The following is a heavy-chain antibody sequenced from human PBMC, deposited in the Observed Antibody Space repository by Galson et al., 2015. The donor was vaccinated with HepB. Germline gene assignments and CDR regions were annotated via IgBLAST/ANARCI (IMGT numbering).Heavy chain of an antibody. CDR1: GGSISSYY. V-gene: IGHV4-59*01. D-gene: IGHD4-17*01. CDR2: IYYSGST. J-gene: IGHJ2*01. CDR3: ARAGNGESYSYWYFDL. Sequence: ETLSLTCTVPGGSISSYYWSWIRQPPGKGLEWIGYIYYSGSTNYNPSLKSRVTISEDTSKKQFSLKLSSVTAADTAVYYCARAGNGESYSYWYFDLWGRGTLVTVSS.